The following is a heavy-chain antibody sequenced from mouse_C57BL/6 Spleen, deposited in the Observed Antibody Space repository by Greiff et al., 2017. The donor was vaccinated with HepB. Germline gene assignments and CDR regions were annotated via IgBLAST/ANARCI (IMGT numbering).Heavy chain of an antibody. CDR2: IDPSDSET. CDR1: GYTFTSYW. CDR3: AGNDFGSSDLDV. Sequence: VQLQQPGAELVRPGSSVKLSCKASGYTFTSYWMHWVKQRPIQGLEWIGNIDPSDSETHYNQKFKDKATLTVDKSSSTASMQLRSLTSEDSAVYYCAGNDFGSSDLDVWGTGTTVTVSS. J-gene: IGHJ1*03. D-gene: IGHD1-1*01. V-gene: IGHV1-52*01.